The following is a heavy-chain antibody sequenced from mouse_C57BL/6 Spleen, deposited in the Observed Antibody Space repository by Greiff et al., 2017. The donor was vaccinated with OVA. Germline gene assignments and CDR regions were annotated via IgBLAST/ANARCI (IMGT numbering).Heavy chain of an antibody. CDR2: ISSGGSYT. V-gene: IGHV5-6*01. CDR1: GFTFSSYG. J-gene: IGHJ3*01. Sequence: VQLKESGGDLVKPGGSLKLSCAASGFTFSSYGMSWVRQTPDKRLEWVATISSGGSYTYYPDSVKGRFTISRDNAKNTLYLQMSSLKSEDTAMYYCARHVLQLSQFAYWGQGTLVTVSA. D-gene: IGHD4-1*02. CDR3: ARHVLQLSQFAY.